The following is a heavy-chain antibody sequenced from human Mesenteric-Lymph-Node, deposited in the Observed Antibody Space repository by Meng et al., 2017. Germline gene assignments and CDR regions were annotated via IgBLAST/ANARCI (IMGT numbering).Heavy chain of an antibody. V-gene: IGHV1-2*02. Sequence: ASVKVSCKASGYTFTGYYMHWVRQAPGQGLEWMGWINPNSGGTNYAQKFQGRVTMTRDTSISTAYMELSRLRSDDTAVYYCARVGIAVAGFLTYFDYWGQGTLVTVSS. CDR2: INPNSGGT. CDR1: GYTFTGYY. CDR3: ARVGIAVAGFLTYFDY. J-gene: IGHJ4*02. D-gene: IGHD6-19*01.